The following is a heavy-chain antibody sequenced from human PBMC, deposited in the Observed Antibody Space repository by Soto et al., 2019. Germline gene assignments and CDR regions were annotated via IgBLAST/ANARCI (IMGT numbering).Heavy chain of an antibody. CDR2: IFYSGTT. Sequence: SETPSLTSTVSGGSIDAACCYLNWVGDSPGRGLEWIGYIFYSGTTYYNPSLESRLTMSLDKSKNHFSLRLSSVTAADTAYYYCARSFYDLSTATGGHWFDPWGHGTLVTVSS. D-gene: IGHD3-9*01. V-gene: IGHV4-31*03. J-gene: IGHJ5*02. CDR1: GGSIDAACCY. CDR3: ARSFYDLSTATGGHWFDP.